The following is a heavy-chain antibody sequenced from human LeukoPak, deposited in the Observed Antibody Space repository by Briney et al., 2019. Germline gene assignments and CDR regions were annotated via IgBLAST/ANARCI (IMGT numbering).Heavy chain of an antibody. CDR3: ARDGGLGEDYFDN. V-gene: IGHV3-74*01. CDR2: INSDGTST. CDR1: GFTFSSYW. D-gene: IGHD3-10*01. J-gene: IGHJ4*02. Sequence: EGSLRLSCAASGFTFSSYWMHWVRQAPGKGLVWVSRINSDGTSTSNADSVKGRFTISRDNAKNTLYLQMNSLRAEDTAVYYCARDGGLGEDYFDNWGQGTLVTVSS.